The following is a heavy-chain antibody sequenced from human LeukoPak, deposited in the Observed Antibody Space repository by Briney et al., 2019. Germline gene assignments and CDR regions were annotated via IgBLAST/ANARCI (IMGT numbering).Heavy chain of an antibody. D-gene: IGHD3-10*01. V-gene: IGHV3-7*03. Sequence: HPGGSLRLSCAASGITFRNHWMTWVRQAPGKGLEWVANIKQDGSEKYYVDSVKGRFTISRDNAKNSLYLQMNSLRAEDTAVCYCASRPPNPESYYRVFDYWGQGTLVTVSS. CDR2: IKQDGSEK. CDR3: ASRPPNPESYYRVFDY. CDR1: GITFRNHW. J-gene: IGHJ4*02.